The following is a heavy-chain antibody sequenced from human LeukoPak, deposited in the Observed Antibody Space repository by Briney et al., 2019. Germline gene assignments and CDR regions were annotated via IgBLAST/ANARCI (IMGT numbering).Heavy chain of an antibody. V-gene: IGHV4-59*01. D-gene: IGHD4-17*01. Sequence: KPSETLSLTCTVSGVSISSYYWSWIRQPPGKGLEWIGYIYYSGSTNYNPSLKSRVTISVDTSKNQFSLKLSSVTAADTAVYYCARAVYGDYQYYFDYWGQGTLVTVSS. CDR3: ARAVYGDYQYYFDY. J-gene: IGHJ4*02. CDR1: GVSISSYY. CDR2: IYYSGST.